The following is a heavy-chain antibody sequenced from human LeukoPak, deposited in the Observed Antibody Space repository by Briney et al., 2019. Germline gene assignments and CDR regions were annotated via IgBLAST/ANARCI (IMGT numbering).Heavy chain of an antibody. CDR3: ARITMVRGVIGLGYYYGMDV. J-gene: IGHJ6*04. CDR2: INHSGST. Sequence: SETPSLTCAVYGGSFSGYYWSWIRQPPGEGLEWIGEINHSGSTNYNPSLKSRVTISVDTSKNQFSLKLSSVTAADTVVYYCARITMVRGVIGLGYYYGMDVWGKGTTVTVSS. D-gene: IGHD3-10*01. CDR1: GGSFSGYY. V-gene: IGHV4-34*01.